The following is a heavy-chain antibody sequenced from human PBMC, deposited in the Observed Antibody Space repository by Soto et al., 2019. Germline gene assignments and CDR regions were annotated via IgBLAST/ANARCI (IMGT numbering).Heavy chain of an antibody. D-gene: IGHD1-1*01. CDR1: GFSLYNYA. Sequence: EVQLVESGGGLVQPGGSLRLSCAASGFSLYNYAMDWVRQAPGQGLEWVSYISLSSAHIHYADSVRGRFTVARDNAKNSLYLQLNCLRAEDTAVYYCVRDPSLGNEWARYVDLLGRGTLVTVSS. J-gene: IGHJ2*01. CDR2: ISLSSAHI. CDR3: VRDPSLGNEWARYVDL. V-gene: IGHV3-48*01.